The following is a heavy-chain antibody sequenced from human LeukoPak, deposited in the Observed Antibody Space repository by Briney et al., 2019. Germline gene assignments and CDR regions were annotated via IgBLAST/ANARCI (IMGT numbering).Heavy chain of an antibody. J-gene: IGHJ4*02. CDR2: IRYDGSNK. CDR3: AKVRLWFGEAGH. CDR1: GFTFTSYA. D-gene: IGHD3-10*01. Sequence: PGGSLRLSCAASGFTFTSYAMSLVRQAPGKGLEWVAFIRYDGSNKYYADSVKGRFTISRDNSKNTLYLQMNSLRAEDTAVYYCAKVRLWFGEAGHWGQGTLVTVSS. V-gene: IGHV3-30*02.